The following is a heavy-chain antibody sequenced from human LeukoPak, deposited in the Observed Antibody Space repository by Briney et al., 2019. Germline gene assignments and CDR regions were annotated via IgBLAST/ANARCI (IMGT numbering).Heavy chain of an antibody. Sequence: GGSLRLSCAASGFTLSNYPMGWVRQAPVKGLEWVAFIRYDGSNKYYADSVKGRFTISRDNSKNTLYLQMNSLRAEDTAVYYCAKDEVRQQLVHPNDAFDIWGQGTMVTVSS. D-gene: IGHD6-13*01. V-gene: IGHV3-30*02. J-gene: IGHJ3*02. CDR2: IRYDGSNK. CDR1: GFTLSNYP. CDR3: AKDEVRQQLVHPNDAFDI.